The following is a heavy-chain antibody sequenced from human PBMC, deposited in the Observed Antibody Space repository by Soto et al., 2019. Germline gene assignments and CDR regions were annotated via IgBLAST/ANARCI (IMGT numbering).Heavy chain of an antibody. CDR2: MNHRGGA. V-gene: IGHV4-34*02. Sequence: QVQLQQWGAGLLKPSETLSLTCGVSGGSFTGYYWIWIRTPPGKGLEWMGEMNHRGGANDTPSLKSRVTMSVDTSKHQFSLNLTAVTAADTDLYYCARGGFCSRGWALDYCCQGILVTVSS. D-gene: IGHD2-2*01. CDR1: GGSFTGYY. J-gene: IGHJ4*02. CDR3: ARGGFCSRGWALDY.